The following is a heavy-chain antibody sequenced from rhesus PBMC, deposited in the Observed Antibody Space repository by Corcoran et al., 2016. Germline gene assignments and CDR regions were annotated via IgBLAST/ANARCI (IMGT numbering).Heavy chain of an antibody. CDR2: ISSASSYI. D-gene: IGHD6-19*01. CDR3: TRDASSSY. Sequence: SCAASGFTFSDYYMSWVRQAPGKGLEWVSSISSASSYIYYADSVKGRFTISRDNAKNSLSLQMNSLKTEDTAVYYCTRDASSSYWGQGVLVTVSS. CDR1: GFTFSDYY. V-gene: IGHV3S4*01. J-gene: IGHJ4*01.